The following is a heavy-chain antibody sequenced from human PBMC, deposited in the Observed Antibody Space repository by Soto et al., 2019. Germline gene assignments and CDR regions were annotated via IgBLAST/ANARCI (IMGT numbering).Heavy chain of an antibody. Sequence: ESVGGVVQPGRSLRLSCAASGFTFSSYGMHWVRQAPGKGLEWVAVISYDGSNKYYADSVKGRFTISRDNSKNTLYLQMNSLRAEDTAVYYCAKDLYGDYDRYYYMDVWGKGTTVTVSS. J-gene: IGHJ6*03. V-gene: IGHV3-30*18. CDR3: AKDLYGDYDRYYYMDV. CDR2: ISYDGSNK. CDR1: GFTFSSYG. D-gene: IGHD4-17*01.